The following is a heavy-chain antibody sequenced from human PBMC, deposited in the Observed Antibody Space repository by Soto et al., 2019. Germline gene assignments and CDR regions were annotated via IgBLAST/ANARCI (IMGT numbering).Heavy chain of an antibody. D-gene: IGHD3-10*01. CDR2: IYTSGGT. Sequence: QVQLQESGPGLVRPSQTLSLTCTLSGGSISDNDYYWTWIRQSPGVGLEWLCYIYTSGGTSYNPSIKSRLSISADTSSYRFSLKLTSVTAADTAVYFCARGEVRGAFDIWGPGTKVHVSS. J-gene: IGHJ3*02. V-gene: IGHV4-30-4*01. CDR3: ARGEVRGAFDI. CDR1: GGSISDNDYY.